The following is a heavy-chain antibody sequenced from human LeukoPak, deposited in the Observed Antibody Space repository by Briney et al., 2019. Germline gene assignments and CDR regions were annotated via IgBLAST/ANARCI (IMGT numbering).Heavy chain of an antibody. J-gene: IGHJ4*02. CDR1: GGSFSGYY. Sequence: SETLSLTCAVYGGSFSGYYWSWIRQPPGKGLEWIGEINHSGSTNYNPSLKSRVTISVDTSKNQFSLKLSSVTAADTAAYYCARVNSSSPDYWGQGTLVTVSS. CDR3: ARVNSSSPDY. CDR2: INHSGST. V-gene: IGHV4-34*01. D-gene: IGHD6-13*01.